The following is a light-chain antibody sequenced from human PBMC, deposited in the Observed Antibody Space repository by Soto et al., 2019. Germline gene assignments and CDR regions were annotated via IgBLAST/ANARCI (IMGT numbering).Light chain of an antibody. CDR3: SSYTSSGTPYV. V-gene: IGLV2-14*01. Sequence: QSVLTQPASVSGSPGQSITISCTGTSSDVGDYNYVSWYQQHPGKAPKLMIYEVSNRPSGVSNRFSGSKSGNTASLTISGLQAEDEADYYCSSYTSSGTPYVFGTGTKVTVL. CDR1: SSDVGDYNY. J-gene: IGLJ1*01. CDR2: EVS.